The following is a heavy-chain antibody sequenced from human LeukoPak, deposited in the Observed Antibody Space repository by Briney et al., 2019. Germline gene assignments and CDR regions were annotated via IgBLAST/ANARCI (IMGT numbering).Heavy chain of an antibody. D-gene: IGHD2-2*01. CDR3: ARQSCSSTSCPHRNVFDI. CDR1: GGSIIGYY. CDR2: IYTSGST. V-gene: IGHV4-4*09. J-gene: IGHJ3*02. Sequence: SETLSLTCTVSGGSIIGYYWTLIRQPPGQGLPSFGYIYTSGSTNYNPSLKSRVTISVDMSKNQFSLQLSSVAAADTAVYYCARQSCSSTSCPHRNVFDIWGQGTMVTVSS.